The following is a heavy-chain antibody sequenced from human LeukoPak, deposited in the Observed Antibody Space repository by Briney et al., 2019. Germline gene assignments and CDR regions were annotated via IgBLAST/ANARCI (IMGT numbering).Heavy chain of an antibody. D-gene: IGHD6-19*01. J-gene: IGHJ4*02. CDR1: GYTFTGYY. V-gene: IGHV1-2*02. CDR2: INPNSGGT. CDR3: AREGIAVAGTRNYSDY. Sequence: ASVKVSCKASGYTFTGYYMHWVRQAPGQGLEWMGWINPNSGGTNYAQKFQGRVTMTRDTSISTAYMELSRLRSDDTAVYYCAREGIAVAGTRNYSDYWGQGTLVTVSS.